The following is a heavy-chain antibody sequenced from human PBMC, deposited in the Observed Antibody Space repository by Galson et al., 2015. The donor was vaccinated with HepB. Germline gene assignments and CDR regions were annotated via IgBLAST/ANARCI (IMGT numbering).Heavy chain of an antibody. J-gene: IGHJ5*02. CDR3: AKDPSLMWFDP. V-gene: IGHV3-23*01. CDR2: ISGGGGNT. CDR1: GFTFSSYA. Sequence: SLRLSCEASGFTFSSYAMSWVRQAPGKGLEWVSAISGGGGNTYYADSVKGRFTISRDNSKNTVYLQMDSLRAEDTAVYYCAKDPSLMWFDPWGQGTLVTVSS.